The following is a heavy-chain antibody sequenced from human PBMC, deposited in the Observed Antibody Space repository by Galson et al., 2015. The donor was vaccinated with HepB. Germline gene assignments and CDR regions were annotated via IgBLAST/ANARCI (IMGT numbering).Heavy chain of an antibody. V-gene: IGHV3-48*01. CDR3: AREPNYDISSYYFDY. Sequence: SLRLSCAASGFTFSNYPMNWVRQASGKGLEWVSYISSSSSTIYYADSVKGRFTISRDNAKNSLYLQMNSLRAEDTAVYYCAREPNYDISSYYFDYWGQGTLVTVSS. CDR2: ISSSSSTI. CDR1: GFTFSNYP. D-gene: IGHD3-22*01. J-gene: IGHJ4*02.